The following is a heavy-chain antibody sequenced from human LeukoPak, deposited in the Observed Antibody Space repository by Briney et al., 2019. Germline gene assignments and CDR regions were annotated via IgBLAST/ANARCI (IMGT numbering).Heavy chain of an antibody. J-gene: IGHJ4*02. CDR1: GYTLTSFD. D-gene: IGHD6-19*01. CDR3: ATSSGWKSNIDY. Sequence: WPSVKDSCKASGYTLTSFDINWVRQATGQGLEWIGWMNHKSGNTGYAQKIQGRVSMTRDTSISPAYMELSRLRSDDTAVFYCATSSGWKSNIDYWGQGTLVTVSS. CDR2: MNHKSGNT. V-gene: IGHV1-8*01.